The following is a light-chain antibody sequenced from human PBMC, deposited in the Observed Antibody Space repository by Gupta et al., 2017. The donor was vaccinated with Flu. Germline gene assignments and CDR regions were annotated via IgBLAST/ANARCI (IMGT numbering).Light chain of an antibody. J-gene: IGLJ3*02. CDR3: AARDRSLHRRV. Sequence: WYQPIPGPAPVFIIYSEPHAHLGVPGRFSGSRSGDTASMTMTGAQYEEEADYYCAARDRSLHRRVFGGGTKLTVL. CDR2: SEP. V-gene: IGLV3-19*01.